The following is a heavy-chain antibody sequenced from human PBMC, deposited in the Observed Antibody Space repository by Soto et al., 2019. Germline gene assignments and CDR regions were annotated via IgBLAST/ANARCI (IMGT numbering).Heavy chain of an antibody. Sequence: SVKVSCNASGSTFSSYAISWVRQAPGQGLEWMGGIIPIFGTANYAQKFQGRVTITADESTSTAYMELSSLRAEDTAVYYCARGSRDFWSGYYTYYFDYPGQGTPGTVPS. V-gene: IGHV1-69*13. CDR1: GSTFSSYA. D-gene: IGHD3-3*01. CDR3: ARGSRDFWSGYYTYYFDY. J-gene: IGHJ4*02. CDR2: IIPIFGTA.